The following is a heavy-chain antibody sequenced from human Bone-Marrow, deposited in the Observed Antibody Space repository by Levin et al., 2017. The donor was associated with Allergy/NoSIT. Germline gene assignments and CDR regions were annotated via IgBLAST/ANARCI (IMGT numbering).Heavy chain of an antibody. CDR2: ISFSGIT. J-gene: IGHJ4*02. CDR3: ARIYPPYYFDQ. V-gene: IGHV4-59*11. D-gene: IGHD3-10*01. Sequence: SETLSLTCTVSGGSITSHSWSWIRQPPGKGLESIGHISFSGITNYNPSLESRVTITIDTSKTHFSLQLRSVTAADTAMYFCARIYPPYYFDQWGQGSRVTVSS. CDR1: GGSITSHS.